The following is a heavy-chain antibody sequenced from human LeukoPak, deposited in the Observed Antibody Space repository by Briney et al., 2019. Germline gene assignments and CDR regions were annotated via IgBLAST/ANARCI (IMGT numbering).Heavy chain of an antibody. V-gene: IGHV3-30*02. J-gene: IGHJ4*02. CDR1: GFTFSSYG. CDR2: IWYDGNNK. D-gene: IGHD3-16*01. Sequence: GGSLRLSCAASGFTFSSYGMHWVRQAPGKGLEWVAVIWYDGNNKYYADSVKGRFTISRDNSENMLYLEMKSLRPEDTAVYYCAKNGPDYIWGNYLDYWGQGTLVTVSS. CDR3: AKNGPDYIWGNYLDY.